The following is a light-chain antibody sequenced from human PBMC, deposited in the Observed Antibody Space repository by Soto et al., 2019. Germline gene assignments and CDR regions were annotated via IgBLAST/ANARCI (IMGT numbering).Light chain of an antibody. CDR1: SSNIGSNY. CDR2: RNN. J-gene: IGLJ3*02. Sequence: QSVLTQPPSASGTPGQRVTISCSGRSSNIGSNYVYWYQQVPGTAPKLLIYRNNQRPSGVPDRFSGSKSGTSASLAISGLRSEDEADYYCAAWDASLSDQWVFGGGTKLTVL. V-gene: IGLV1-47*01. CDR3: AAWDASLSDQWV.